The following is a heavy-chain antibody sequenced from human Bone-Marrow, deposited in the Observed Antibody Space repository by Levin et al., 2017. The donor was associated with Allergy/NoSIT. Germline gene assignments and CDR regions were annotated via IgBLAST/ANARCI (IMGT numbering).Heavy chain of an antibody. CDR1: GFTFSSLY. D-gene: IGHD2-2*01. V-gene: IGHV3-7*01. J-gene: IGHJ4*02. CDR2: IKPDGSEK. CDR3: ARGGYSSSYYWVY. Sequence: GGSLRLSCAASGFTFSSLYMTWVRQAPGKGPEWVATIKPDGSEKLYVDSVKGRFTISRDNAKDSLFLQMNSLRGEDTAVYYCARGGYSSSYYWVYWGQGSLVTVSS.